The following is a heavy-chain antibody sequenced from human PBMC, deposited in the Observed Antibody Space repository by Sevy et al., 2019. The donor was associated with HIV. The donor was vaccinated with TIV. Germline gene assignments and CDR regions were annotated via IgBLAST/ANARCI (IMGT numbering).Heavy chain of an antibody. V-gene: IGHV3-23*01. CDR3: AKGDRTFYGLDV. D-gene: IGHD2-15*01. Sequence: GGSLRLSCAASGFIFSTYVMTWVRQAPGKGLEWVSGISGSGGSTYYADSLKGRFTIFRDNSKNTLYLQMISLRVEDTAVYYCAKGDRTFYGLDVWGQGTTVTVSS. CDR2: ISGSGGST. J-gene: IGHJ6*02. CDR1: GFIFSTYV.